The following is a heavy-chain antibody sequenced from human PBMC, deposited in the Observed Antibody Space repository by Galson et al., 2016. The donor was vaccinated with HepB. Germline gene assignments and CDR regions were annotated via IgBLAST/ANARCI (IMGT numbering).Heavy chain of an antibody. Sequence: SLRLSCAASGFTFSNYAMSWVRQAPGKGLEWVSSIRGSGYNTYYADSVKGRFTISRDNSKNTPSLQMNSLRAEDTAVYYCAREPVRLDDLLTGPPKNPDYWGQGTLVTVSS. V-gene: IGHV3-23*01. CDR3: AREPVRLDDLLTGPPKNPDY. D-gene: IGHD3-9*01. CDR2: IRGSGYNT. CDR1: GFTFSNYA. J-gene: IGHJ4*02.